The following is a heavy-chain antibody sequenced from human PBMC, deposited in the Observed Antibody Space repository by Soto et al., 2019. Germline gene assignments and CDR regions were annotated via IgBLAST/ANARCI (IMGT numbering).Heavy chain of an antibody. D-gene: IGHD2-15*01. V-gene: IGHV3-33*01. CDR2: IWFDGRNE. J-gene: IGHJ6*02. CDR3: ARAFRGGDYSWNYYYYGMDV. CDR1: GFTFNSYG. Sequence: QVQLVESGGGVVQPGRSLRLSWAASGFTFNSYGMHWVRQAPGKGLEWVAVIWFDGRNEYYADSVKGRFTISRDNSKNTLYLQMDSLRGDDTAVYYCARAFRGGDYSWNYYYYGMDVWGQGTTVTVSS.